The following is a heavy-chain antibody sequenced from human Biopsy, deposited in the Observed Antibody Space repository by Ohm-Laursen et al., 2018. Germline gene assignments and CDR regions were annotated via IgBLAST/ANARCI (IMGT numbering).Heavy chain of an antibody. J-gene: IGHJ2*01. Sequence: GTLSLTCPVSGGPIHSYYWSWIRQPPGKAREGIGYIHFTWRNSYNPSLKSRVTMSVNTSNEHFSLRLSSATAADTAVFYCASAGYNPDWNFDLWGRGTRVTVSS. CDR3: ASAGYNPDWNFDL. D-gene: IGHD5-24*01. CDR1: GGPIHSYY. CDR2: IHFTWRN. V-gene: IGHV4-59*12.